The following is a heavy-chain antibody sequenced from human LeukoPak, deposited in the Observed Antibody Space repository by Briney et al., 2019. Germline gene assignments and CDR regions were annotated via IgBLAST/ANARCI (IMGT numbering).Heavy chain of an antibody. CDR2: IRYDGSNK. J-gene: IGHJ5*01. Sequence: GGSLRLSCAASGFSSSSYGMHWVRQPAGKGLEWVAFIRYDGSNKYYAASVKGRFTISRDNSKNTRYLQMSSLRAEDTAVYYCARHSSVAGTSGCFDSWGQGTLVTVSS. CDR1: GFSSSSYG. CDR3: ARHSSVAGTSGCFDS. V-gene: IGHV3-30*02. D-gene: IGHD6-19*01.